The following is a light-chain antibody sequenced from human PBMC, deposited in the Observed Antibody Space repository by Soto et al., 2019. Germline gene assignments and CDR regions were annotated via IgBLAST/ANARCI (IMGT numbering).Light chain of an antibody. J-gene: IGKJ1*01. CDR3: QRYGSAPSWT. CDR1: QSVRTSY. CDR2: GAS. Sequence: ESVLTQSPGTLSLSPGERATLSCRASQSVRTSYLAWYQQKPGQAPRLLIYGASSRATGIPDRFSGSGSGTDFTLTINRLEPEDFAVYYCQRYGSAPSWTFGQGTKVEIK. V-gene: IGKV3-20*01.